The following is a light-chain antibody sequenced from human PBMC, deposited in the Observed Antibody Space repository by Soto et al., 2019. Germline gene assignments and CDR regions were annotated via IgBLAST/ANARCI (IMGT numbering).Light chain of an antibody. CDR2: YAS. CDR3: QQYNNWPPIT. CDR1: QSVSNN. V-gene: IGKV3-15*01. Sequence: EVMMTQSPATLSVSPGDTATLSCRASQSVSNNLAWYQQKPGQAPRLLIYYASTRATDVPVRFSGSGSGTEFTLTISSLQSEDFALYYCQQYNNWPPITFGQGTRLEIK. J-gene: IGKJ5*01.